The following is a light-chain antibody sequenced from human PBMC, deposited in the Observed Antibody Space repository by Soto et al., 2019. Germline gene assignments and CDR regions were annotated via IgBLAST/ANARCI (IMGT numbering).Light chain of an antibody. J-gene: IGKJ5*01. CDR3: QEYDNILPIT. V-gene: IGKV1-33*01. Sequence: IQMTQSPSSLSASVGDRVTITCQARHDIAKHLNWYQQKPGKAPQLLIYDASSLQTVFPSRFPGSGSGKPATFSISMLKSEDIATKYCQEYDNILPITFGQGTRLEIK. CDR2: DAS. CDR1: HDIAKH.